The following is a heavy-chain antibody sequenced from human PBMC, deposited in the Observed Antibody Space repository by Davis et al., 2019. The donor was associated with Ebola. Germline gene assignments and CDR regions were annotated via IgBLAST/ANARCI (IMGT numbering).Heavy chain of an antibody. V-gene: IGHV4-39*07. D-gene: IGHD6-19*01. Sequence: MPSETLSLTCTVSRGSISSSSYYWGWIRQPPGKGLEWIGSIYYSGSTYYNPSLKSRVTISVDTSKNQFSLKLISVTAADTAVYYCARDSRWLVPGTYYYYGMDVWGQGTTVTVSS. CDR1: RGSISSSSYY. CDR2: IYYSGST. J-gene: IGHJ6*02. CDR3: ARDSRWLVPGTYYYYGMDV.